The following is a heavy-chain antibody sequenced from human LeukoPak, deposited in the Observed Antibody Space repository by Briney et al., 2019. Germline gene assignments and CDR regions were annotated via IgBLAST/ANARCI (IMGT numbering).Heavy chain of an antibody. CDR3: AKDSTAYNGVYDAFDV. J-gene: IGHJ3*01. D-gene: IGHD1-1*01. Sequence: PGGSLRLSCAASGFSFSVYTMSWVRQAPGKGLDWVSVISGFGTFYADSVKGRFTISRDDSKNTLYLQMNSLRADDTAVYYCAKDSTAYNGVYDAFDVWGQGTMVTVSS. CDR1: GFSFSVYT. CDR2: ISGFGT. V-gene: IGHV3-23*01.